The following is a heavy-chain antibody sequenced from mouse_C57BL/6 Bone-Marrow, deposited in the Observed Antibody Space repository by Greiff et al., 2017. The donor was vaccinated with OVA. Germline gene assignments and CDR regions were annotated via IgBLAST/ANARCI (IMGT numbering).Heavy chain of an antibody. J-gene: IGHJ2*01. Sequence: EVKLMESGAELVKPGASVKLSCTASGFNIKDYYMHWVQQRTEQGLEWIGRIDPADGATKYAPTFQGEATISADTSSNPAYLQLSTLTSEDTAVYYCARVLTGMDYWGQGTTLTVSS. D-gene: IGHD4-1*01. CDR3: ARVLTGMDY. CDR2: IDPADGAT. V-gene: IGHV14-2*01. CDR1: GFNIKDYY.